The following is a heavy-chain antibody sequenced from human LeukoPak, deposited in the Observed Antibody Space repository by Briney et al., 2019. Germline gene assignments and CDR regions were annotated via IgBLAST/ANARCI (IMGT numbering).Heavy chain of an antibody. V-gene: IGHV3-7*01. CDR1: GFTFSSYA. CDR2: IKQDGSEK. CDR3: ARDLSHYYGSANNWFDP. J-gene: IGHJ5*02. D-gene: IGHD3-10*01. Sequence: GSLRLSCAASGFTFSSYAMSWVRQAPGKGLEWVANIKQDGSEKYYVDSVKGRFTISRDNAKNSLYLQMNSLRAEDTAVYYCARDLSHYYGSANNWFDPWGQGTLVTVSS.